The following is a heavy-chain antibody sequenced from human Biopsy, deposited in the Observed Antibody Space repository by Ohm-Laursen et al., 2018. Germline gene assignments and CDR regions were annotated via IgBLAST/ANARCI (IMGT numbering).Heavy chain of an antibody. Sequence: TLSLTCIVSGGSIISYYWTWIRQTPGKGLEWIGHISHTGYTSYKSSLKSRVTISLDTSRKHFSLRLTSLAAADTAVYYCARGSNEYGGLYFPHWGQGTLVTVSS. CDR1: GGSIISYY. V-gene: IGHV4-59*08. D-gene: IGHD4-23*01. CDR2: ISHTGYT. CDR3: ARGSNEYGGLYFPH. J-gene: IGHJ1*01.